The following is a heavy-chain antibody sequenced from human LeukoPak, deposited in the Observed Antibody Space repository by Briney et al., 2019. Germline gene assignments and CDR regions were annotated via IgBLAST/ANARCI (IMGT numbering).Heavy chain of an antibody. CDR3: ARAPYCGGDCYSVQFDY. CDR1: GYTFTGYY. V-gene: IGHV1-2*06. D-gene: IGHD2-21*02. J-gene: IGHJ4*02. CDR2: INPNSGGT. Sequence: ASVKVSCKASGYTFTGYYMHWVRQAPGQGLEWMGRINPNSGGTNYAQKFQGRVTMTRDTSISTAYMELSRLRSDDTAVYYCARAPYCGGDCYSVQFDYWGQGTLVTVSS.